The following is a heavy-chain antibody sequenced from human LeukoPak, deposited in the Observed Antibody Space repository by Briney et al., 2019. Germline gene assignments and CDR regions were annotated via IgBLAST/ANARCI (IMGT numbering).Heavy chain of an antibody. CDR1: GFTFSNYG. V-gene: IGHV3-30*18. D-gene: IGHD3-3*01. CDR3: AKVLGRFLEWLPHDY. J-gene: IGHJ4*02. CDR2: ISYDGSNK. Sequence: GGSLRLSCAPSGFTFSNYGMHWVRQAPGKGLEWVAVISYDGSNKYYADSVKGRFTISRDNSKNTLYLQMNSLRAEDTAVYYCAKVLGRFLEWLPHDYWGQGTLVTVSS.